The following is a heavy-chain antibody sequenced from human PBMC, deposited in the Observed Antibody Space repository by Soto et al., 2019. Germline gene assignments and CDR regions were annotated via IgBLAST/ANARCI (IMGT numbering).Heavy chain of an antibody. CDR3: ARDVYCGGHCVADY. V-gene: IGHV3-48*02. CDR1: GFTFSSYS. J-gene: IGHJ4*02. CDR2: ISSSSSTI. Sequence: GGSLRLSCAASGFTFSSYSMNWVRQAPGKGLEWVSYISSSSSTIYYADSVKGRFTISRDNAKNSLYLQMNSLRDEDTAVYYCARDVYCGGHCVADYWGQGSLVIVSS. D-gene: IGHD2-21*02.